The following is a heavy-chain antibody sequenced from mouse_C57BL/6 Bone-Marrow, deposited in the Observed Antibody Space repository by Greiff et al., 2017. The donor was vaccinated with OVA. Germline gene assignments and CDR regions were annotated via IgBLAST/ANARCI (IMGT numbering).Heavy chain of an antibody. D-gene: IGHD2-3*01. V-gene: IGHV14-4*01. CDR3: TTFSVDGYYTDYFDY. J-gene: IGHJ2*01. CDR1: GFNIKDDY. Sequence: VQLQQSGAELVRPGASVKLSCTASGFNIKDDYMHWVKQRPEQGLEWIGWIDPENGDTEYASKFQGKATITAGTSSNTAYLQLSSLTSEDTAVYYCTTFSVDGYYTDYFDYWGQGTTLTVSS. CDR2: IDPENGDT.